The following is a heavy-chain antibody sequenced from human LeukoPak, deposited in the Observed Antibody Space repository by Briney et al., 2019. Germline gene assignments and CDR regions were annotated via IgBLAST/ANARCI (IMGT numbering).Heavy chain of an antibody. CDR1: GFTFSNYW. D-gene: IGHD2-15*01. V-gene: IGHV3-7*01. CDR3: ARDGGLNTNFDY. CDR2: TKPDGSAE. Sequence: PGGSLRLSCAVSGFTFSNYWMSWVRQAPAKGLEWVANTKPDGSAEHYADSVRGRFTTSRDNANNFLYLQMYRLRAEDTAIYYCARDGGLNTNFDYWGQGTLVTVSS. J-gene: IGHJ4*02.